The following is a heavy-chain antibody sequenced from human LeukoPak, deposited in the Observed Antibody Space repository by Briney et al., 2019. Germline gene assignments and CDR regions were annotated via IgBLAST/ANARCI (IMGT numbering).Heavy chain of an antibody. D-gene: IGHD6-13*01. CDR2: ISGSGGST. CDR3: AKGEDTYSSSWVQFDY. CDR1: GFTFSSYA. V-gene: IGHV3-23*01. Sequence: SGGSLRLSCAASGFTFSSYAMGWVRQAPGKGLEWVSAISGSGGSTYYADSVKGRFTISRDNSKNTLYLQMNSLRAEDTAVYYCAKGEDTYSSSWVQFDYWGQGTLVTVSS. J-gene: IGHJ4*02.